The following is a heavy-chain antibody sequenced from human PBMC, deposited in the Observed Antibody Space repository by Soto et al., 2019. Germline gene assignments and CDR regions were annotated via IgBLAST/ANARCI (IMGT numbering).Heavy chain of an antibody. CDR3: ARHGYNYGGGYFDY. D-gene: IGHD5-18*01. CDR1: GVTVSSNY. J-gene: IGHJ4*02. V-gene: IGHV3-66*04. Sequence: PGGSRKLSCAASGVTVSSNYMSWVRQAPGKGLEWVSVIYSGGSTYYADSVKGRFTISRDNSKNTLYLQMNSLRAEDTAVYYCARHGYNYGGGYFDYWGQGTLVTVSS. CDR2: IYSGGST.